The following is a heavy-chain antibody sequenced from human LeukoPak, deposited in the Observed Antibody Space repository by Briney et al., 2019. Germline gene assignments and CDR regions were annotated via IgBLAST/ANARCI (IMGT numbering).Heavy chain of an antibody. Sequence: GGSLRLSCAASGFSFSSYGMHWVRQAPGKGLEWVAFIRSDGSNKYYADSVKGRFTISRDNAKNSLYLQMNSLRAEDTAVYHCAELGITMIGGVWGKGTTVTISS. CDR3: AELGITMIGGV. J-gene: IGHJ6*04. CDR2: IRSDGSNK. D-gene: IGHD3-10*02. CDR1: GFSFSSYG. V-gene: IGHV3-30*02.